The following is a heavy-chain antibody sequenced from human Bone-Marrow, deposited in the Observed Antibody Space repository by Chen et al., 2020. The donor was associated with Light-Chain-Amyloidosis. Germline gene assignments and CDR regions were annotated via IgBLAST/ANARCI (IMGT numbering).Heavy chain of an antibody. CDR1: GYTFPNYW. CDR3: ARRRDGYNFDY. V-gene: IGHV5-51*01. Sequence: EVHLQQPGPEVKKPGESLKISCKVSGYTFPNYWIGWVRQMPGKGLEWMGVIYPDDSDARYSPSFEGQVTISADKSITTAYLQWRSLKASDTAMYYCARRRDGYNFDYWGQGTLVTVSS. J-gene: IGHJ4*02. CDR2: IYPDDSDA. D-gene: IGHD5-12*01.